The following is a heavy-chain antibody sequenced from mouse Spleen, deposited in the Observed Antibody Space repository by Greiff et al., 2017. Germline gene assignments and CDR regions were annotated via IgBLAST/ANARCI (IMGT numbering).Heavy chain of an antibody. Sequence: VQLQESGPGLVQPSQSLSISCTVSGFSLTSYGVHWVRQSPGKGLEWLGVICSGGSTAYNAAFMSRRSTITDNSKNQVFFKMNKLKADDTARYYCAKKFDGTMDYWGQGTSVTVSS. J-gene: IGHJ4*01. CDR1: GFSLTSYG. V-gene: IGHV2-5*01. CDR2: ICSGGST. D-gene: IGHD2-1*01. CDR3: AKKFDGTMDY.